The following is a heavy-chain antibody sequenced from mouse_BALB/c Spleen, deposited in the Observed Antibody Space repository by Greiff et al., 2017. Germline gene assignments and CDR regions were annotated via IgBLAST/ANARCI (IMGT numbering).Heavy chain of an antibody. J-gene: IGHJ2*01. D-gene: IGHD2-3*01. CDR1: GYSFTSGYS. CDR2: IHYSGST. CDR3: ARSRSSMRSFDY. Sequence: EVKLQESGPDLVKPSQSLSLTCTVTGYSFTSGYSWYWIRQFPGNKLEWMGYIHYSGSTNYNPSLKSRITITRDTSKNLFFLPLNSVTTEDTATYYCARSRSSMRSFDYWGQGTTLTVSS. V-gene: IGHV3-1*02.